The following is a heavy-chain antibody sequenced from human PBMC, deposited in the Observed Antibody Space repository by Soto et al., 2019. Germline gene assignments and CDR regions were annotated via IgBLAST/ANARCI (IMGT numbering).Heavy chain of an antibody. D-gene: IGHD1-1*01. CDR2: IMPIFGTA. CDR1: GGTFNRYT. V-gene: IGHV1-69*01. CDR3: ALWGFRDGNNSKYNYSGMDV. Sequence: VQLVQSGAEVKKPGSSVKLSCKASGGTFNRYTISWVRQAPGQGREWMGGIMPIFGTANYAQKVQGRVAIIADESTSAAYMELRSLRSEDTAVYYCALWGFRDGNNSKYNYSGMDVWGQGTTVTVSS. J-gene: IGHJ6*02.